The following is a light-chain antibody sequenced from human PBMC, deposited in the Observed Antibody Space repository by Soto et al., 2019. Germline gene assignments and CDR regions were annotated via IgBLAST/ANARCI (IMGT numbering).Light chain of an antibody. J-gene: IGLJ2*01. V-gene: IGLV2-14*01. CDR3: NSYTGITTLGI. CDR1: SSDIGGYDY. CDR2: AVS. Sequence: QSALTQPASVSGSPGQSITISCTGTSSDIGGYDYVSWYQQHPGKAPKLVIYAVSNRPSGVSNRFSGSKSGNTASLTISGLQAEDEADYYCNSYTGITTLGIFGAGTKLTVL.